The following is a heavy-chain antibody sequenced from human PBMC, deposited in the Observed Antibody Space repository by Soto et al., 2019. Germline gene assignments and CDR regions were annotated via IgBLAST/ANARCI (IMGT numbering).Heavy chain of an antibody. Sequence: PGESLKISCNGSGYSFTSYWIGWVRQMPGKGLEWMGIIYPGDSDTRYSPSFQGQVTISADKSITTAYLQWSSLKASDTAMYYCARTAAAGKYYYGVDVWGQGTTVTVS. CDR3: ARTAAAGKYYYGVDV. CDR2: IYPGDSDT. D-gene: IGHD6-13*01. V-gene: IGHV5-51*01. J-gene: IGHJ6*02. CDR1: GYSFTSYW.